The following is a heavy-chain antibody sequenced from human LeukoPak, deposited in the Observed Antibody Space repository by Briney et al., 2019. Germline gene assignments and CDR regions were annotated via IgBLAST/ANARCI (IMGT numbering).Heavy chain of an antibody. V-gene: IGHV4-39*01. CDR1: GGSISSSSYY. CDR2: IYYSGSA. D-gene: IGHD6-6*01. J-gene: IGHJ4*02. CDR3: ASPRGSIAARRIDY. Sequence: SETLSLTCTVSGGSISSSSYYWGWIRQPPGKGLEWIGSIYYSGSAYYNPSLKSRVTTSVDSSKNQFSLRLSPVTAADTAVYYCASPRGSIAARRIDYWGQGTLVTVSS.